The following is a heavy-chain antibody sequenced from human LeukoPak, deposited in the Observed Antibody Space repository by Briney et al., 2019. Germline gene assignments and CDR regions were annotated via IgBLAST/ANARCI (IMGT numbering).Heavy chain of an antibody. J-gene: IGHJ1*01. CDR2: IYTSGST. CDR3: ARQRGVEYFQH. CDR1: GGSISSGSYY. Sequence: PSQTLSLTCTVSGGSISSGSYYWSWIRQPAGKGLEWIGRIYTSGSTNYNPSLKSRVTISVDTSKNQFSLKLSSVTAADTAVYYCARQRGVEYFQHWGQGTLVTVSS. V-gene: IGHV4-61*02. D-gene: IGHD2-8*01.